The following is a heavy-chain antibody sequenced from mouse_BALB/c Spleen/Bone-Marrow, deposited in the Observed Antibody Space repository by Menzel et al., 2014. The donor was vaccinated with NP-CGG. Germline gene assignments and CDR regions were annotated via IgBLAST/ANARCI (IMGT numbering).Heavy chain of an antibody. Sequence: VQLQQSGAELMKPGASVKISCKATGYTLRRYWIEWVKQRPGHGLEWIGEILPGSGSTNYNEKFKGKATFTADTSSNTAYMQIRSQTSEDSTVYACANNYGSCGWFANWGQGTLVTVSA. J-gene: IGHJ3*01. V-gene: IGHV1-9*01. CDR3: ANNYGSCGWFAN. CDR2: ILPGSGST. CDR1: GYTLRRYW. D-gene: IGHD2-1*01.